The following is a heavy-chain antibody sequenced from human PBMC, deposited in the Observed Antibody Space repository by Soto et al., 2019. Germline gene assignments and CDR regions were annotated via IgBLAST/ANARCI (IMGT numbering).Heavy chain of an antibody. Sequence: TSETLSLTCAVYGGSFGGYYWSWIRQPPGKGLEWIGEMHQSGSTKYSPSLKSRVTLSLDTSQNQFSLKMSSVTAADTAMYYCARRVVPAALGLWGRGTLVTVSS. CDR1: GGSFGGYY. CDR3: ARRVVPAALGL. D-gene: IGHD2-2*01. CDR2: MHQSGST. V-gene: IGHV4-34*01. J-gene: IGHJ2*01.